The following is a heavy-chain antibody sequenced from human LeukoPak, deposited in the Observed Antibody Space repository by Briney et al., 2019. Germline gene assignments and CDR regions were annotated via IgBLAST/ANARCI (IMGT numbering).Heavy chain of an antibody. D-gene: IGHD2-2*01. CDR2: ISDSGGGT. CDR1: GFTFSSYS. Sequence: GGSLRLSCAASGFTFSSYSMNWVRQAPGKGLEWVSTISDSGGGTYYADSVKGRFTISRDNAKNSLYLQMNSLRAEDTAVYYCARVLLPSGMGYWGQGTLVTVSS. CDR3: ARVLLPSGMGY. J-gene: IGHJ4*02. V-gene: IGHV3-21*01.